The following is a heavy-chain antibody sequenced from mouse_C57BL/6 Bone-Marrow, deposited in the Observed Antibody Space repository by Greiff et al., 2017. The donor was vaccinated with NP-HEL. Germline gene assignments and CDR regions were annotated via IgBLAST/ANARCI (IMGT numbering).Heavy chain of an antibody. Sequence: EVHLVESGPVLVKPGASVKMSCKASGYTFTDYYMNWVKQSHGKSLEWIGVINPYNGGTSYNQKFKGKATLTVDKSSSTAYMELNSLTSEDSAVYYCARGLWYPWFAYWGQGTLVTVSA. CDR3: ARGLWYPWFAY. CDR1: GYTFTDYY. D-gene: IGHD2-1*01. CDR2: INPYNGGT. J-gene: IGHJ3*01. V-gene: IGHV1-19*01.